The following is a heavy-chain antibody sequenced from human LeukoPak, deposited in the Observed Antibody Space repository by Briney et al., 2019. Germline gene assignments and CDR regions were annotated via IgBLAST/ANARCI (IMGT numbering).Heavy chain of an antibody. Sequence: ASVTVSCKASGYTFTSYGISWVRQAPGQGLEWMGWISAYNGNTNYAQKLRGRVTMTTDTSTSTAYMELRSLRSDDTAVYYCARGVVVVPAAIGHGMDVWGKGTTVTVSS. J-gene: IGHJ6*04. V-gene: IGHV1-18*01. CDR3: ARGVVVVPAAIGHGMDV. D-gene: IGHD2-2*01. CDR2: ISAYNGNT. CDR1: GYTFTSYG.